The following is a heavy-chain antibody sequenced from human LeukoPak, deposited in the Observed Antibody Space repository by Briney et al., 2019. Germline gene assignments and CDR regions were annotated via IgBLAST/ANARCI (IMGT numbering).Heavy chain of an antibody. V-gene: IGHV4-4*02. CDR2: IYHSGST. CDR3: AQSLYDSSGYYLDY. CDR1: GGSISSSNW. Sequence: SGTLSLTCAVSGGSISSSNWWSWVRQPPGKGLEWIGEIYHSGSTNYNPSLKSRVTISVDKSKNQFSLKLSSVTAADTAVYYCAQSLYDSSGYYLDYWGQGTLVTVSS. J-gene: IGHJ4*02. D-gene: IGHD3-22*01.